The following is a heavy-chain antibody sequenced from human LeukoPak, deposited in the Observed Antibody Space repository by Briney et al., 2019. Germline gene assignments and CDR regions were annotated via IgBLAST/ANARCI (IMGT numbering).Heavy chain of an antibody. V-gene: IGHV3-74*01. Sequence: GGSLRLSCAASGFTFSSYWMHWVRRAPGKGLVWVSRIFNPGGATAYVDSVKGRFTISRDNAENTLSLQMNSLRVEDTAVYYCARDSGILLLLYWGQGTLVTVSS. CDR2: IFNPGGAT. D-gene: IGHD3-10*01. J-gene: IGHJ4*02. CDR3: ARDSGILLLLY. CDR1: GFTFSSYW.